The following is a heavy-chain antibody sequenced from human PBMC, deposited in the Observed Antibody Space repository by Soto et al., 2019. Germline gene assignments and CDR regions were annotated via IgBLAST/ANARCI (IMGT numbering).Heavy chain of an antibody. Sequence: ASVKVSCEASGGTVSSYTISWVRQAPGQGLEWMGRIIPILGIANYAQKFQGRVTITADKSTSTAYMELSSLRSEDTAVYYCARYADGIVDDAFDTWGQGTMVTVSS. D-gene: IGHD2-2*01. CDR3: ARYADGIVDDAFDT. V-gene: IGHV1-69*02. J-gene: IGHJ3*02. CDR2: IIPILGIA. CDR1: GGTVSSYT.